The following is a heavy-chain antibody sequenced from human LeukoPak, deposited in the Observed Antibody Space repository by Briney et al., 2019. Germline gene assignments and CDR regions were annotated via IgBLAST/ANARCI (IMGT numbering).Heavy chain of an antibody. D-gene: IGHD5-24*01. J-gene: IGHJ4*02. V-gene: IGHV4-59*08. CDR2: IYSSGST. Sequence: PSETLSLTCAVYGGSFSGFYWTWIRQPPGKGLEWIGYIYSSGSTNYNPSLKSRVTISVDTSKNQFSLKLSSVTAADTAVYYCARHGVGMAAKYDYWGQGTLVTVSS. CDR1: GGSFSGFY. CDR3: ARHGVGMAAKYDY.